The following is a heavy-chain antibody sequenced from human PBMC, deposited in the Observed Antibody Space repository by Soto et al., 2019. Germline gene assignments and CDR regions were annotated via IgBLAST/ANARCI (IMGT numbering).Heavy chain of an antibody. CDR2: TYYRSKWYN. V-gene: IGHV6-1*01. J-gene: IGHJ6*02. Sequence: QVQLQQSGPGLVKTSQTLSLTCAISGDSDSSNSAAWNWIRQSPARGLYWMGRTYYRSKWYNDYAVSVKSRLTIHPDTSKNQFSLQLNSVTPEDTAVYYCSRDRVGLVLDGMDVWGQGTTVTVSS. D-gene: IGHD6-19*01. CDR1: GDSDSSNSAA. CDR3: SRDRVGLVLDGMDV.